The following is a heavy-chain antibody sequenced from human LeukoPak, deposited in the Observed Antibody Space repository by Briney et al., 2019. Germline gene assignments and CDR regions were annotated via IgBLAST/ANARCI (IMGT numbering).Heavy chain of an antibody. Sequence: GRSLTLSCAVSRFTFSSYGMHWVRQAPGKGLEWMAVISYDGTNKYYADSVKGRFTISRDNSKNTLYLQMNSLRAEDTAVYYCAKDLNYDFWSGLGNWGQGTLVSVSS. CDR3: AKDLNYDFWSGLGN. CDR2: ISYDGTNK. D-gene: IGHD3-3*01. V-gene: IGHV3-30*18. CDR1: RFTFSSYG. J-gene: IGHJ4*02.